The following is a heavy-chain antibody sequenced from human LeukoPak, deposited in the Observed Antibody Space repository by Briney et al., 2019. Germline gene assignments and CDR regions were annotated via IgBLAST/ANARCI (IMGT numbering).Heavy chain of an antibody. Sequence: ASVKVSCKASGYTFTSYDINWVRQATGQGLEWMGWMNPNSGNTGYAQKFQGRVTITRNTSISTAYMELSSLTSEDTAVYYCTRGASAAACTYFFDYWGQGTLVTVSS. J-gene: IGHJ4*02. CDR1: GYTFTSYD. V-gene: IGHV1-8*03. CDR3: TRGASAAACTYFFDY. D-gene: IGHD6-13*01. CDR2: MNPNSGNT.